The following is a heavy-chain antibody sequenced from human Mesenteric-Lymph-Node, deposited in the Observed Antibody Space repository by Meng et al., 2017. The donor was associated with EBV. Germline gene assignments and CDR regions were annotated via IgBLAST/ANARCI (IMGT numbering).Heavy chain of an antibody. V-gene: IGHV4-34*01. CDR2: VNDSGSN. J-gene: IGHJ5*01. Sequence: GGGRLVRSGTLALTGAVDGGSFIGTYWSWVCQSQGKGLERLGEVNDSGSNKYNPSLKRRVSISLDTSDNQFSLKLHSVTAADTDVYCCARDYFGLGTYYNYDWIDSWGQGTLVTVSS. D-gene: IGHD3-10*01. CDR1: GGSFIGTY. CDR3: ARDYFGLGTYYNYDWIDS.